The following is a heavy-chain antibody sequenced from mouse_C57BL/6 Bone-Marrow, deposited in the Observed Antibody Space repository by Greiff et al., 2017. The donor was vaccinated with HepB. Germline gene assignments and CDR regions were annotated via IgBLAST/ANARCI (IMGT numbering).Heavy chain of an antibody. CDR1: GFTFSDYG. CDR2: ISSGSSTI. Sequence: DVMLVESGGGLVKPGGSLKLSCAASGFTFSDYGMHWVRQAPEKGLEWVAYISSGSSTIYYADTVKGRFTISRDNAKNTLFLQMTSLRSEDTAMYYCARTPFTTVVATGGFYYAMDYWGQGTSVTVSS. D-gene: IGHD1-1*01. V-gene: IGHV5-17*01. J-gene: IGHJ4*01. CDR3: ARTPFTTVVATGGFYYAMDY.